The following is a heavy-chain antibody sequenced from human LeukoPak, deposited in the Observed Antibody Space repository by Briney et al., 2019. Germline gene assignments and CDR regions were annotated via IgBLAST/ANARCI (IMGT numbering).Heavy chain of an antibody. D-gene: IGHD5-18*01. CDR1: GLTFSSYS. V-gene: IGHV3-21*01. CDR3: ARGVQLWSQFDY. CDR2: ISSSRSYI. J-gene: IGHJ4*02. Sequence: GGSLPLSCAASGLTFSSYSMDWVPGAPGKGLGWVSSISSSRSYIYYADSVKGRFTISRDNAKNSLYLQMDSLGAEDTAGYYCARGVQLWSQFDYWGQGTLVTVSS.